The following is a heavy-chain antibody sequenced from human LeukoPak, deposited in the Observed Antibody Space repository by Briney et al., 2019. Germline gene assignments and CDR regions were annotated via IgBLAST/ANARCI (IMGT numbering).Heavy chain of an antibody. CDR3: ARNLVWGGSSSSLGY. V-gene: IGHV3-48*01. CDR1: GGSISSSS. CDR2: ITGSSRAI. D-gene: IGHD6-6*01. Sequence: PSETLSLTCTVSGGSISSSSYYWGWIRQPPGKGLEWISFITGSSRAIYYVDSVKGRFTISRDNAKNSVFLQMKSLRADDTAIYYCARNLVWGGSSSSLGYWGQGTLVTVAS. J-gene: IGHJ4*02.